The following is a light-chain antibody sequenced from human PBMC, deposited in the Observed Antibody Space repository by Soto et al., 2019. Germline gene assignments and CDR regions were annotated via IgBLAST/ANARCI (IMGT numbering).Light chain of an antibody. Sequence: QSALIQPPSASGSPGHSITISCTGTGSDVASYDYVSWYQQRPGRAPKRIIFEVTRRPSGVPDRFSGSKSGNTAALTVSGIQAEDEADYYCSEYAETNNLVLGGGTKVTVL. CDR2: EVT. CDR3: SEYAETNNLV. V-gene: IGLV2-8*01. J-gene: IGLJ2*01. CDR1: GSDVASYDY.